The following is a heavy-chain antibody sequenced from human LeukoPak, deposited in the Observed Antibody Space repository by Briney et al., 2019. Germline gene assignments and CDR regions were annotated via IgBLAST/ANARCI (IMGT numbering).Heavy chain of an antibody. CDR1: GGSFSGYY. CDR2: IYYSGST. V-gene: IGHV4-59*01. Sequence: PSETLSLTCAVYGGSFSGYYWSWIRQPPGKGLEWIGYIYYSGSTNYNPSLKSRVTISVDTSKNQFSLKLSSVTAADTAVYYCASSYYDFWSGHYYFDYWGQGTLVTVSS. CDR3: ASSYYDFWSGHYYFDY. D-gene: IGHD3-3*01. J-gene: IGHJ4*02.